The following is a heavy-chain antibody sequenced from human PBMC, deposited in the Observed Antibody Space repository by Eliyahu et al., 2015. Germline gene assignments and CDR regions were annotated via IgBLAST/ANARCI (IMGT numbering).Heavy chain of an antibody. CDR3: ARRAALQYDFWSGYFDI. CDR1: GFPFXDYY. CDR2: ISTSGSDK. V-gene: IGHV3-11*01. Sequence: QVQLVESGGGVAKPGGSLXLSCAVSGFPFXDYYMSWIRXAPGKGLEWVSHISTSGSDKFYADSVKGRIAISRDNAKNSLYLQLNSLRAEDTAVYYCARRAALQYDFWSGYFDIWGQGTLVTVSS. J-gene: IGHJ3*02. D-gene: IGHD3-3*01.